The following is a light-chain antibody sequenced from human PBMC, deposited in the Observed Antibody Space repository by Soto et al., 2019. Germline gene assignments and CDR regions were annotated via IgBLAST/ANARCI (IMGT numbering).Light chain of an antibody. Sequence: DGQMTQSPSSLSASVGDRVTITCRASQSVGNYLNWYQQKPGKAPKLLLYVAASLQSGVPSRVSGSGSGADVTLTVGSLQREDFATYSCQQSYRTPWTVGGGTRLDFK. CDR2: VAA. CDR3: QQSYRTPWT. V-gene: IGKV1-39*01. CDR1: QSVGNY. J-gene: IGKJ4*02.